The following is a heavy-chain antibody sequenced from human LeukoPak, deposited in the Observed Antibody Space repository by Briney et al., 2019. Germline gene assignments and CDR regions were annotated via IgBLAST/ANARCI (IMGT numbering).Heavy chain of an antibody. CDR1: GFTFSTYA. V-gene: IGHV3-23*01. D-gene: IGHD4-23*01. CDR2: ISGSGGST. CDR3: AKDTGNSNY. J-gene: IGHJ4*02. Sequence: PGGSLRLSCAASGFTFSTYAMSWVRQAPGKGLEWVSVISGSGGSTYYADSVKGRFTISRDNSKNTLYLQMNSLRAEDTAVYNCAKDTGNSNYWGQGTLVTVSS.